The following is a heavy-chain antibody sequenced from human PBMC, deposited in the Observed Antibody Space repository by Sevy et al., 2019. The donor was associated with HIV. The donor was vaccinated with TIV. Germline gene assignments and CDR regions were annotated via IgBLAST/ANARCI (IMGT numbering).Heavy chain of an antibody. D-gene: IGHD4-17*01. CDR1: GFTFSSYG. Sequence: GESLKISCAASGFTFSSYGMHWVRQAPSKGLEWVAFIRYDGSNKYYADSVKGRFTISRDNSKNTLYLQMNSLRAEDTAVYYCAKSYGDYRQYFDYWGQGTLVTVSS. CDR2: IRYDGSNK. J-gene: IGHJ4*02. CDR3: AKSYGDYRQYFDY. V-gene: IGHV3-30*02.